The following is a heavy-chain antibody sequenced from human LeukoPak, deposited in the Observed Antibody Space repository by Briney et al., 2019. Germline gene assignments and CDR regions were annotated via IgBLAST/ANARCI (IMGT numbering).Heavy chain of an antibody. V-gene: IGHV1-2*02. CDR1: GYTFTGYD. D-gene: IGHD4-17*01. Sequence: ASVTVSFTASGYTFTGYDMHWVRQAPGQGLKWMGWINPNSGGTNYAQQFQGRVTMTRDTSISTAYMELSRLRSDDTAMYYCARVDTTTVTTYGAFDIWGQGTMVTVSS. J-gene: IGHJ3*02. CDR3: ARVDTTTVTTYGAFDI. CDR2: INPNSGGT.